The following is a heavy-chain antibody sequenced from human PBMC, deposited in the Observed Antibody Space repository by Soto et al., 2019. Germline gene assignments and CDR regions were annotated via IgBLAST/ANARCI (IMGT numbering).Heavy chain of an antibody. J-gene: IGHJ6*02. Sequence: QVQLVESGGGLVKPGGPLRLSCAASGFTFSDYYMSWIRQAPGKGLEWVSYISSSSSYTNYADSVKGRFTISRDNAKNSLYLQMNSLRAEDTAVYYCARARGRYYYYYYGMDVWGQGTTVTVSS. CDR3: ARARGRYYYYYYGMDV. V-gene: IGHV3-11*06. CDR1: GFTFSDYY. CDR2: ISSSSSYT.